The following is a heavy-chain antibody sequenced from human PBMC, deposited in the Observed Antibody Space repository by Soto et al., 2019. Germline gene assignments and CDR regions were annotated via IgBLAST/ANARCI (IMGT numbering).Heavy chain of an antibody. Sequence: ASVKVSCKASGYTFTSYGSSWARQAPGQGLEWMGWISAYNGNTNYAQKLQGRVTMTTDTSTSTAYMELRSLRSDDTAVYYCALFTYYYDSSGYYWSAFDIWGQGTMVPLSS. D-gene: IGHD3-22*01. CDR3: ALFTYYYDSSGYYWSAFDI. J-gene: IGHJ3*02. V-gene: IGHV1-18*04. CDR2: ISAYNGNT. CDR1: GYTFTSYG.